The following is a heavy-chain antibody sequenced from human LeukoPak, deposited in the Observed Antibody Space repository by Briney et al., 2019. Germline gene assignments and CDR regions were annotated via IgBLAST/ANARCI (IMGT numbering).Heavy chain of an antibody. J-gene: IGHJ3*02. CDR3: ARPGAHDYGGNFDAFDI. CDR2: IYPGDSDT. CDR1: GYSFTSYW. D-gene: IGHD4-23*01. Sequence: GESLKISCKGSGYSFTSYWIGWVRQMPGKGLEWMGIIYPGDSDTRYSPSFQGQVTISADKSISTAYLQWSSLKASDTAMYYCARPGAHDYGGNFDAFDIWGQGTMVTVSS. V-gene: IGHV5-51*01.